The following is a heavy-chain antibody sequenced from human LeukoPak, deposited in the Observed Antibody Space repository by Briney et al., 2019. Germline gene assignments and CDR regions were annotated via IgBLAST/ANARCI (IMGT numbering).Heavy chain of an antibody. Sequence: PGGSLRLSCAVSGFTFSYYGMHWVRQAPGKGLEWVAFIRYDGNDKFYAESVKGRFTISRDTSRNALYLQMNSLRPEDTAVYYCAKPLVRDRWFGESWGQGTLVSVSS. D-gene: IGHD3-10*01. CDR1: GFTFSYYG. J-gene: IGHJ5*02. CDR2: IRYDGNDK. V-gene: IGHV3-30*02. CDR3: AKPLVRDRWFGES.